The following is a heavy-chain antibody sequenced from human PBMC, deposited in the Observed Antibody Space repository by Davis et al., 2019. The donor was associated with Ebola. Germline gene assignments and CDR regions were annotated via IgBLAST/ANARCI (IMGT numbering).Heavy chain of an antibody. J-gene: IGHJ6*03. Sequence: SETLSLTCTLSGDSISSSNYYWAWIRQPPGKGLEWIGSIYHRGSTYYNPSLKSRVSISIDTSKIQFSLKVTSVTAADTALYYCARVRGNYYSYMDVWGKGTTVTVSS. D-gene: IGHD1-1*01. CDR2: IYHRGST. CDR1: GDSISSSNYY. CDR3: ARVRGNYYSYMDV. V-gene: IGHV4-39*07.